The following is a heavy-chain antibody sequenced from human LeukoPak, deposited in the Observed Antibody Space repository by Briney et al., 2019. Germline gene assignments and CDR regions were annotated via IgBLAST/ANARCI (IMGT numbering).Heavy chain of an antibody. CDR2: INPNSGGT. CDR3: ASGWSRYYYYGMDV. D-gene: IGHD6-19*01. J-gene: IGHJ6*02. Sequence: ASVKVSCKASGYTFTGYYMRWVRQAPGQGLEWMGWINPNSGGTNYAQKFQGRVTMTRDTSISTAYMELSRLRSDDTAVYYCASGWSRYYYYGMDVWGQGTTVTVSS. V-gene: IGHV1-2*02. CDR1: GYTFTGYY.